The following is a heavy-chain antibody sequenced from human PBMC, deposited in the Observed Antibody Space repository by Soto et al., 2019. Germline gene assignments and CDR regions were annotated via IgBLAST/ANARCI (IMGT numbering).Heavy chain of an antibody. J-gene: IGHJ5*02. Sequence: EVPLVESGGGLVQPGGSLRLSCAASGFTFSSYSMNWVRQAPGKGLEWVSYISSSSSTIYYADSVKGRFTISRDNAKNLLYLQMNSLRAEDTAVYYCARHPERIAEIGWFDPGGQGTLVTVSS. CDR2: ISSSSSTI. V-gene: IGHV3-48*01. CDR3: ARHPERIAEIGWFDP. D-gene: IGHD6-13*01. CDR1: GFTFSSYS.